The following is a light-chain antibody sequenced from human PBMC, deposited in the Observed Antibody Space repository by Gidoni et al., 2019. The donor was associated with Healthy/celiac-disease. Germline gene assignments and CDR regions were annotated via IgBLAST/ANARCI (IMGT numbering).Light chain of an antibody. V-gene: IGKV1-33*01. J-gene: IGKJ4*01. CDR2: DAS. Sequence: DIQMTQSPSSLSASVGDRVTITCQASQDISNYLNWYQQKPGKAPKLLIYDASNLETGVPSRFSGSGSGTDFTFTISSLQTEDIATYYCQQYDNLPRLTFGGXTKVEIK. CDR3: QQYDNLPRLT. CDR1: QDISNY.